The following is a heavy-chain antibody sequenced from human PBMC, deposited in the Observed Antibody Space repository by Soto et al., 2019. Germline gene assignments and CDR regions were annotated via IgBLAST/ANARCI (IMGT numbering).Heavy chain of an antibody. Sequence: SVKVSFKASGGSFSSYSISWLLQCPVQGLEWMGGIIPIFGTANYEQKFQGRVTITADKSTSTDYMELSSLRSEDTAVYYCERVERVGPPYFDYRGKGTLLTVSS. CDR3: ERVERVGPPYFDY. CDR2: IIPIFGTA. CDR1: GGSFSSYS. V-gene: IGHV1-69*06. J-gene: IGHJ4*02. D-gene: IGHD1-26*01.